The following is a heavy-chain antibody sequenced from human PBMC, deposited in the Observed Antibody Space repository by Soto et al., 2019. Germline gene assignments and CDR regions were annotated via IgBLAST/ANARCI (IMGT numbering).Heavy chain of an antibody. CDR2: ISAYNGNT. J-gene: IGHJ3*02. CDR3: ARDATTMGDFDWSDDAFDI. CDR1: GYTFTSYG. D-gene: IGHD3-9*01. Sequence: GASVKVSCKASGYTFTSYGISWVRQAPGQGLEWMGWISAYNGNTNYAQKLQGRVTITTDTSTSTAYMELRSLRSDDTAVYYCARDATTMGDFDWSDDAFDIWGQGTMVNVSS. V-gene: IGHV1-18*01.